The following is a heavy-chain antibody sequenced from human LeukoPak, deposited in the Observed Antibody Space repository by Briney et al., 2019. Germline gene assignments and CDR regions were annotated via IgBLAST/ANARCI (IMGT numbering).Heavy chain of an antibody. CDR2: ICSDSSYI. Sequence: VGSLRPSWAGSGFSVSSDSMTWIRQAPRKGLEYVSCICSDSSYIYYSDSVKGRSTISRDNAKNSLYLQMNNLRVEDTAVYYCARGKYNWKGEGENWFDPWGQGTLVIVSS. CDR1: GFSVSSDS. V-gene: IGHV3-21*01. D-gene: IGHD1-20*01. J-gene: IGHJ5*02. CDR3: ARGKYNWKGEGENWFDP.